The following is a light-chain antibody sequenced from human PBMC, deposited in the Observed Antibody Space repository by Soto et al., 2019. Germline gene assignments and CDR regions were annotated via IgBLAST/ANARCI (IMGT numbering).Light chain of an antibody. J-gene: IGLJ2*01. V-gene: IGLV2-14*01. CDR2: DVN. CDR3: TSYASGSPHAV. CDR1: SSDIGGYDY. Sequence: QSALTQPASVSGSPGQSVTLSCTGTSSDIGGYDYVSWYQRHPGKAPKLIIYDVNNRPSGVSNRFSGSKSGNTASLPISGRHAEDEADYYCTSYASGSPHAVFGGGTKLTVL.